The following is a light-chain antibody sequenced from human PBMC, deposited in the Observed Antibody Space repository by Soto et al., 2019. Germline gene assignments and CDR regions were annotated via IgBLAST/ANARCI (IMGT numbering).Light chain of an antibody. CDR3: QQYGSSHPYT. Sequence: EIVLTQSPGTLSLSPGERATLSCRASQSVSSSYVAWYQQKPGQAPRLLLYGASSRATGIPDRFSGSGSGTDFTLTISRLEPEDFAVYYCQQYGSSHPYTFGQGTKLEIK. J-gene: IGKJ2*01. V-gene: IGKV3-20*01. CDR1: QSVSSSY. CDR2: GAS.